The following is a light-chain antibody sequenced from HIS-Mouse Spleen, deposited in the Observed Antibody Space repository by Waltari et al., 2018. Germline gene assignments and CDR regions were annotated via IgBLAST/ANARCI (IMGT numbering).Light chain of an antibody. V-gene: IGKV1-5*03. CDR2: KAS. J-gene: IGKJ2*01. Sequence: DIQMTQSPSTLSASVADRLTITCRASQSISSWLAWYQQKPGKDPKLLIYKASSLESGVPSRFSGSGSGTEFTLTISSLQPDDFATYYCQQYNSYSYTFGQGTKLEIK. CDR3: QQYNSYSYT. CDR1: QSISSW.